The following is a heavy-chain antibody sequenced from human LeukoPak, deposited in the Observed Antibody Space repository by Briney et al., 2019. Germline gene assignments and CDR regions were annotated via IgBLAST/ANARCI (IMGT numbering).Heavy chain of an antibody. CDR3: ARDGAMGGFDP. D-gene: IGHD5-18*01. V-gene: IGHV3-21*01. CDR1: GFTFSSYA. CDR2: ISSSSSYI. Sequence: GRSLRLSCAASGFTFSSYAMHWVRQAPGKGLEWVSSISSSSSYIYYADSVKGRFTISRDNAKNSLYLQMNSLRAEDTAVYYCARDGAMGGFDPWGQGTLVTVSS. J-gene: IGHJ5*02.